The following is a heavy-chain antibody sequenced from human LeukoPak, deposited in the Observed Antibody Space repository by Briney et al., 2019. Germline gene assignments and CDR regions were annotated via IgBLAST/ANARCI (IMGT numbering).Heavy chain of an antibody. CDR3: AKSGSNYDYVWGSYRPTEYYFDC. Sequence: GGSLRLSCAASGFTFSSYAMHWVRQAPGKGLEWVAFVRYDGSNKYYADSVKGRFTISRDNSKNTLYLQMNSLRGEDTAVYYCAKSGSNYDYVWGSYRPTEYYFDCWGQGTLVTVSS. V-gene: IGHV3-30*02. CDR1: GFTFSSYA. CDR2: VRYDGSNK. D-gene: IGHD3-16*02. J-gene: IGHJ4*02.